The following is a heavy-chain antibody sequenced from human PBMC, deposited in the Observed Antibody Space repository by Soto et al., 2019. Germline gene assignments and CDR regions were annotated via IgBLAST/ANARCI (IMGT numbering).Heavy chain of an antibody. CDR3: ARANSSSWYTDHGDYFDY. D-gene: IGHD6-13*01. CDR1: GFTFSSYA. J-gene: IGHJ4*02. CDR2: ISYDGSNK. V-gene: IGHV3-30-3*01. Sequence: GGSLRLSCAASGFTFSSYAMHWVRQAPGKGLEWVAVISYDGSNKYYADSVKGRFTISRDNSKNTLYLQMNSLRAEDTAVYYCARANSSSWYTDHGDYFDYWGQGTLVTVSS.